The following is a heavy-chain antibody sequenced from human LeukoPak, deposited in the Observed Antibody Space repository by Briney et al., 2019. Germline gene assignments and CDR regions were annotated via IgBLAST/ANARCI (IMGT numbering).Heavy chain of an antibody. Sequence: SKTLSLTCTVSGGSISSSSYYWAWIRQFPGKGLEWVGSIFYSGSTYYNPSLRSRATISVDKSRNQFSLKLSSVSAADTAVYYCARDDRLRGSYYNGMDVWGQGTPVTVSS. CDR1: GGSISSSSYY. CDR2: IFYSGST. D-gene: IGHD5-12*01. CDR3: ARDDRLRGSYYNGMDV. J-gene: IGHJ6*02. V-gene: IGHV4-39*07.